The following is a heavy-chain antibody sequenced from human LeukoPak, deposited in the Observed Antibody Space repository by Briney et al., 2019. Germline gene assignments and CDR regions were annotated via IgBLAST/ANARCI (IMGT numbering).Heavy chain of an antibody. J-gene: IGHJ4*02. V-gene: IGHV1-69*04. CDR2: IIPISDIT. D-gene: IGHD6-19*01. CDR1: GDTFSSYA. Sequence: ASVKVSCKTSGDTFSSYAISWVRQAPGRGLEWMGRIIPISDITNYAQKFQGRVTITADKSTSTAYMELSSLRSEDTAVYYCAKAPSVAVAGNEFDYWGQGTLVTVSS. CDR3: AKAPSVAVAGNEFDY.